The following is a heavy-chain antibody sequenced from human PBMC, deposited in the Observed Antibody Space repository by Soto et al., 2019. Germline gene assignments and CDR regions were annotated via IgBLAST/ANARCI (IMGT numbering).Heavy chain of an antibody. CDR1: GYTFTSYD. J-gene: IGHJ4*02. Sequence: ASVKVSCKASGYTFTSYDINWVRQATGQGLEWMGWMNPNSGNTGYAQKFQGRVTMTRNTSIDTAYMELSSLRSEDTAVYYCATDRPNCSGGSCYSGLNYWGQGTLVTVSS. CDR2: MNPNSGNT. CDR3: ATDRPNCSGGSCYSGLNY. D-gene: IGHD2-15*01. V-gene: IGHV1-8*01.